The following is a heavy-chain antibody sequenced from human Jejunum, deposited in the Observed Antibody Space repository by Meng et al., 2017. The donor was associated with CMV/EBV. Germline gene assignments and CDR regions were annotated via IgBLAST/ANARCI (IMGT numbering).Heavy chain of an antibody. J-gene: IGHJ4*02. Sequence: QVQLVGSGGGVVQPGGSLRLSCVTSGISFSNSGMHWVRQAPGKGLEWVVFIRNDGSEIYYVDSVKGRFTISRDNSKNTVYLQMDSLRVEDTGIYYCVKDKGRTALDYWGQGSLVTVSS. CDR2: IRNDGSEI. V-gene: IGHV3-30*02. CDR1: GISFSNSG. D-gene: IGHD3-10*01. CDR3: VKDKGRTALDY.